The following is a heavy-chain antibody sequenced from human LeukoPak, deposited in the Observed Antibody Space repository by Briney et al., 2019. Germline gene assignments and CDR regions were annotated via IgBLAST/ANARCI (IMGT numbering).Heavy chain of an antibody. J-gene: IGHJ4*02. CDR1: GYTFTSYW. V-gene: IGHV5-51*01. D-gene: IGHD1-26*01. CDR2: VYPGDSDI. CDR3: AIQWGSGGYDY. Sequence: GESLQISCKGSGYTFTSYWIAWVRQMPGKGLEWMGIVYPGDSDIRYSPSFQGQVTISADKSITTAYLQWSSLKASDTAMYYCAIQWGSGGYDYWGQGTLVTVSS.